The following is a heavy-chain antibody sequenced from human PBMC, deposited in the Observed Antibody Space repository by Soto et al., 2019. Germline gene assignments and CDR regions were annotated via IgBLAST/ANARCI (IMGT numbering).Heavy chain of an antibody. D-gene: IGHD3-10*01. Sequence: EVPLVESGGGLVQPGGSLRLSCAASGFSFSDHYMDWVRQAPGKGLEWVGRTRNKANSYTTEYAASVKGRFTISRDDSKNSLYLQMNSLKTEDTAVYYCARAVYGAEYYFDYWGLGTLVTVSS. J-gene: IGHJ4*02. V-gene: IGHV3-72*01. CDR3: ARAVYGAEYYFDY. CDR2: TRNKANSYTT. CDR1: GFSFSDHY.